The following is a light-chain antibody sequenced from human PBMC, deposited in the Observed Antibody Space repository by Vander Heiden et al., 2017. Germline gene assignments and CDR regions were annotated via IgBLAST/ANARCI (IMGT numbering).Light chain of an antibody. V-gene: IGKV3-15*01. CDR1: QSVSSN. CDR3: QQYNNWPHST. J-gene: IGKJ2*02. CDR2: GAS. Sequence: EIVMTQSPATLSVSPGERATLSCRASQSVSSNLAWYQQKPGQAPRLLIYGASTRATGIPARFSGSGYGTEFTLTISSLQSEDFAVYYCQQYNNWPHSTFGQGTKLEIK.